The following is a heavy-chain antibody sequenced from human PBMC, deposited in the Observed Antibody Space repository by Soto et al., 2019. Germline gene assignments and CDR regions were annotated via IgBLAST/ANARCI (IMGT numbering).Heavy chain of an antibody. CDR3: AREIAVAGMDWFDP. J-gene: IGHJ5*02. V-gene: IGHV4-4*02. D-gene: IGHD6-19*01. Sequence: LETLSLTCAVSGGSISSSNWWSWVRQPPGKGLEWIGEIYHSGSTNYNPSLKSRVTISVDKSKNQFSLKLSSVTAADTAVYYCAREIAVAGMDWFDPWGQGTLVTVSS. CDR1: GGSISSSNW. CDR2: IYHSGST.